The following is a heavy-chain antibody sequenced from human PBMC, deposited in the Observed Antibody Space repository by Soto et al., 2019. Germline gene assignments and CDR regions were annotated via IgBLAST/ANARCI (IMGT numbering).Heavy chain of an antibody. D-gene: IGHD3-22*01. V-gene: IGHV3-30-3*01. Sequence: QVQLVESGGGVVQPGRSLRLSCAASGFTFSSYAMHWVRQAPGKGLEWVAVISYDGRNKYYADSVKGRFTISRDNSKNTLYLQMNSLRAEDTAVYYCASPLKWSSGYYLSYYYYGMDVWGQGTTVTVSS. CDR1: GFTFSSYA. J-gene: IGHJ6*02. CDR2: ISYDGRNK. CDR3: ASPLKWSSGYYLSYYYYGMDV.